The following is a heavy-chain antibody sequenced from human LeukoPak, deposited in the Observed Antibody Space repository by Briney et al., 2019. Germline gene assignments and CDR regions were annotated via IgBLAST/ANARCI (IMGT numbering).Heavy chain of an antibody. CDR1: GFTFSSYR. J-gene: IGHJ4*02. CDR2: IRSKPYGGTT. CDR3: TRNSYGPRFDY. Sequence: GGSLRLSCAASGFTFSSYRMNWVRQAPGKGLEWVGFIRSKPYGGTTENAASVKGRFTISRDDSKSIAYLQMNSLRIEDTAVYYCTRNSYGPRFDYWGQGTLVTVSS. V-gene: IGHV3-49*04. D-gene: IGHD5-18*01.